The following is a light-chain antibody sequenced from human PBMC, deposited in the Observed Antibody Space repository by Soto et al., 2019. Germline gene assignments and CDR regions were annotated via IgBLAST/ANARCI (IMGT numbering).Light chain of an antibody. CDR3: QKTYSTPLN. CDR2: AAS. CDR1: QSISSW. Sequence: DIQMTQSPSTLSASVLYIVTITCRASQSISSWLAWYQQKPGKAPNLLIYAASSLQSGVPSRFSGSGSGTDFTLTISSLQPEDFATYYCQKTYSTPLNFGGGTKVDIK. V-gene: IGKV1-39*01. J-gene: IGKJ4*01.